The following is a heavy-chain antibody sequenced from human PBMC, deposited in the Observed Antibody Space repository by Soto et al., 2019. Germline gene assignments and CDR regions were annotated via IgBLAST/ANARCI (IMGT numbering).Heavy chain of an antibody. V-gene: IGHV3-74*01. CDR3: AKGVNFSFDH. CDR2: MHLDGTTI. CDR1: GFLTFSSYW. D-gene: IGHD1-7*01. J-gene: IGHJ4*02. Sequence: PGGSLRLSCAASGFLTFSSYWLYWVRRAPGKGLQWVSRMHLDGTTINYADSVKGRSSISRDNAKNTLYLQLNSLRADDSAVYFCAKGVNFSFDHWGLGTLVTVFS.